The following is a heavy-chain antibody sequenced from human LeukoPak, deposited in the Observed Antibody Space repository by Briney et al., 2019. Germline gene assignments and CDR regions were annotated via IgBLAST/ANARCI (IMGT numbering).Heavy chain of an antibody. CDR3: AKSRTTMLDY. D-gene: IGHD1-7*01. J-gene: IGHJ4*02. V-gene: IGHV3-30*18. CDR2: ISYNGSNK. Sequence: GGSLRLSCAASGFTFSSYGMHWVRQAPGKGLEWVAVISYNGSNKYYADSVKGRFTISRDNSKNTLYLQMNSLRAEDTAVYYCAKSRTTMLDYWGQGTLVTVSS. CDR1: GFTFSSYG.